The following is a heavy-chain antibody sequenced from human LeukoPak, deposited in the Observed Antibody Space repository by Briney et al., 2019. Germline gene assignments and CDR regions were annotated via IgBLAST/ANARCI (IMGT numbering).Heavy chain of an antibody. V-gene: IGHV1-3*03. CDR2: INTRSGDT. CDR3: ARDSGRGWYEFR. CDR1: GYSFSSYA. Sequence: GASVKVSCKASGYSFSSYAIHWVRQAPGQRLEWMGWINTRSGDTEYSQEFQGRVTISRDIAESTASMELRSLRSDDMGVYYCARDSGRGWYEFRWGQGTLVTVSS. D-gene: IGHD6-19*01. J-gene: IGHJ4*02.